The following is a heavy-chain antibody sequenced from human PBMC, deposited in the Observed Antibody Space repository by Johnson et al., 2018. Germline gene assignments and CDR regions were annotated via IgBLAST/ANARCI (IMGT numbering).Heavy chain of an antibody. Sequence: QVQLVQSGAEVRRPGASVKVACKASGYSFTNYNIHWVRQASGQGLEWMGWVIPRSGNTAYAQTWQGRVTMTWNTSISTAYMELSGLTSEDTAVYYCAGGGWWFDHWGQGTLVTVSS. CDR3: AGGGWWFDH. D-gene: IGHD3-10*01. CDR1: GYSFTNYN. J-gene: IGHJ5*02. V-gene: IGHV1-8*02. CDR2: VIPRSGNT.